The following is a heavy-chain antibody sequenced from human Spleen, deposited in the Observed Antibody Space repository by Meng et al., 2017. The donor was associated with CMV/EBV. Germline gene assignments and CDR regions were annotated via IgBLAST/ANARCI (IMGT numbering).Heavy chain of an antibody. D-gene: IGHD6-13*01. CDR1: GYSFTSYW. CDR3: ARLGIAAADDDYYFDY. CDR2: IYPGDSDT. J-gene: IGHJ4*02. Sequence: KVSCKGSGYSFTSYWIGWVRQMPGKGLEWMGIIYPGDSDTRYSPSFQGQVTISADKSISTAYLQWSSLKASDTAMYYCARLGIAAADDDYYFDYWGQGTLVTVSS. V-gene: IGHV5-51*01.